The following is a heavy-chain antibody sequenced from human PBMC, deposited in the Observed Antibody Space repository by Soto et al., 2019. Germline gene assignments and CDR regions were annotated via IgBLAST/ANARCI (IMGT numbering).Heavy chain of an antibody. J-gene: IGHJ1*01. CDR1: GYSFTSFD. D-gene: IGHD2-15*01. V-gene: IGHV1-8*02. Sequence: ASVKVSCKSFGYSFTSFDVHWVRQASGQGLEWMGWMNPNSGNTDYAQRFQGRVTMTRNTSTSTVYMELSSLRSEDTAVYYCATDINCSGGSCYSEYFQHWGQGTLVTVSS. CDR2: MNPNSGNT. CDR3: ATDINCSGGSCYSEYFQH.